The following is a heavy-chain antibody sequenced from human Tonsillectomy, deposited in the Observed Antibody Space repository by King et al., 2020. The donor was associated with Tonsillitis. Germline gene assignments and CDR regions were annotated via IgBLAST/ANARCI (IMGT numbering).Heavy chain of an antibody. J-gene: IGHJ4*02. CDR2: VSGSGGNT. CDR1: GFTFGSHA. D-gene: IGHD6-13*01. CDR3: AKWYPTIYFFDY. V-gene: IGHV3-23*04. Sequence: EVQLVESGGGLVQPGGSLRLSCAASGFTFGSHAMSWVRQAPGKGLEWVSAVSGSGGNTYYADSVKGRFTISRDNSKNTLYLQMNSLRAEDTAIYYCAKWYPTIYFFDYWGQGTLVTVSS.